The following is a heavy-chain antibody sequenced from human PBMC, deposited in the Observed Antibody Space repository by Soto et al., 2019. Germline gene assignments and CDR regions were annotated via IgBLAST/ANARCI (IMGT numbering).Heavy chain of an antibody. D-gene: IGHD2-2*01. Sequence: GWSLRLSCAASGFTFSSYALSWVCQAPGQGLEWVSAISGSGDSTYYADSVQGRFTIARDNSKNTLYLQMNSLRAEDTALYYCAKSLVRYQLLAFDYWGQGILVTVSS. CDR1: GFTFSSYA. V-gene: IGHV3-23*01. CDR2: ISGSGDST. CDR3: AKSLVRYQLLAFDY. J-gene: IGHJ4*02.